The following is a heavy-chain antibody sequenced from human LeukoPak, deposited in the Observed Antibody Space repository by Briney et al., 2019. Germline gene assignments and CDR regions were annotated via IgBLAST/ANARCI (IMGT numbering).Heavy chain of an antibody. CDR2: IKQDGSEK. Sequence: GGSLRLSCAASGFTFSSDSMTWVRQAPGKGLEWVANIKQDGSEKNYVDSVKGRFTISRDNTNYSLYLQMNSLRPEDTAIYYCGRDPDYGDPYWGQGTLVTVSS. J-gene: IGHJ4*02. CDR1: GFTFSSDS. CDR3: GRDPDYGDPY. V-gene: IGHV3-7*03. D-gene: IGHD4/OR15-4a*01.